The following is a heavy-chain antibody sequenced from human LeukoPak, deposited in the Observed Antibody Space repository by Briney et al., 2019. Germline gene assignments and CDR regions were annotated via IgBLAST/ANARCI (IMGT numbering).Heavy chain of an antibody. Sequence: ASVKVSCTASGYTFTSYYMHWVRQAPGQGLEWMGIINPSGGSTSYAQKFQGRVTMTRDTSTSTVYMELSSLRSEDTAVYYCTYDSSGSDAFDIWGQGTMVTVSS. CDR3: TYDSSGSDAFDI. CDR2: INPSGGST. J-gene: IGHJ3*02. V-gene: IGHV1-46*01. D-gene: IGHD3-22*01. CDR1: GYTFTSYY.